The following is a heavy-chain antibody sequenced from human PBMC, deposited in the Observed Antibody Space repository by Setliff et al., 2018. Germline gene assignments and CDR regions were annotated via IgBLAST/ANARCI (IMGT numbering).Heavy chain of an antibody. CDR1: GDSISSGNYY. CDR3: ARHKSNGSGSYPSLYMDV. CDR2: IYYSGSP. D-gene: IGHD3-10*01. Sequence: PSETLSLTCTVSGDSISSGNYYWGLIRQPPGKGLEWVATIYYSGSPYSNPSLKSRLIISVDAPDNQFSVKLSPVTAADTAVYYCARHKSNGSGSYPSLYMDVWGKGIMVTVSS. V-gene: IGHV4-39*01. J-gene: IGHJ6*03.